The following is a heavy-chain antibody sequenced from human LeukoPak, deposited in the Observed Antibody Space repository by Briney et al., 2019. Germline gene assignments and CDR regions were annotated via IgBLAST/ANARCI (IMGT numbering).Heavy chain of an antibody. J-gene: IGHJ5*02. CDR3: ARGNQAAAS. V-gene: IGHV3-30*04. D-gene: IGHD6-13*01. Sequence: GGSLRLSCAASGLTFSSYAMHWVRQAPGKGLEWVAVISYDGSNKYYADSVKGRFTISRDNSKNTLYLQMNSLRAEDTAVYYCARGNQAAASWGQGTLVTVSS. CDR2: ISYDGSNK. CDR1: GLTFSSYA.